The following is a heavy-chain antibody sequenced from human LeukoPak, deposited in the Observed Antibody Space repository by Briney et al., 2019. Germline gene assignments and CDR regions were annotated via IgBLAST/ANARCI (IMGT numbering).Heavy chain of an antibody. CDR1: GYTFTGYY. CDR2: INPNSGGT. Sequence: GASVKVSCKASGYTFTGYYMHWVRQAPEQGLEWMGWINPNSGGTNYAQKFQGRVTMTRDTSISTAYMELSRLRSDDTAVYYCARDAGKMIVGATTNTNDAFDIWGQGTMVTVSS. D-gene: IGHD1-26*01. V-gene: IGHV1-2*02. CDR3: ARDAGKMIVGATTNTNDAFDI. J-gene: IGHJ3*02.